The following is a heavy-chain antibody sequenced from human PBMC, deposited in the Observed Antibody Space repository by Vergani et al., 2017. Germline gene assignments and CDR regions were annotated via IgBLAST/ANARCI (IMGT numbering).Heavy chain of an antibody. D-gene: IGHD3-10*01. CDR2: ISGSGGST. Sequence: EVQLLESGGGLVQPGGSLRLSCAASGFTFSSYAMSWVRQAPGKGLEWVSAISGSGGSTYYADSVKVRFTISRDNSKNTLYLQMNSLRAEDTAVYYCAKVRRLEWHYYGSGSYYNAPFDYWGQGTLVTVSS. CDR3: AKVRRLEWHYYGSGSYYNAPFDY. V-gene: IGHV3-23*01. J-gene: IGHJ4*02. CDR1: GFTFSSYA.